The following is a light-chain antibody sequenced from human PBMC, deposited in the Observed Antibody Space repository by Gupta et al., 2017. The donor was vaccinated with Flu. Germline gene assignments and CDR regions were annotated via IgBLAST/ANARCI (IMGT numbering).Light chain of an antibody. V-gene: IGKV3-15*01. CDR1: QSVKSH. CDR2: GAS. Sequence: VLMTQSPASLSVSPGERATLSCRASQSVKSHLAWYQQKPGQAPRLLIYGASTRATGIPARFSGSGSGTEFSLTISSLQSEDFGVYYCQQYDNWPPFTFGQGTRLEVK. J-gene: IGKJ2*01. CDR3: QQYDNWPPFT.